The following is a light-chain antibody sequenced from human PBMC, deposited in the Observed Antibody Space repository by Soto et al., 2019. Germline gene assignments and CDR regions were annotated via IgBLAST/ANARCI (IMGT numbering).Light chain of an antibody. CDR2: EVS. Sequence: QSALTQPASVSGSPGQSITISCTGTSSDIGTYNYVSWNQQHPGKAPKVIIYEVSNRPPGVSNRFSGSKSGNTASLTISGLQAEDEADYYCSSYTSSNTLVFGTGTKVTVL. V-gene: IGLV2-14*01. CDR3: SSYTSSNTLV. J-gene: IGLJ1*01. CDR1: SSDIGTYNY.